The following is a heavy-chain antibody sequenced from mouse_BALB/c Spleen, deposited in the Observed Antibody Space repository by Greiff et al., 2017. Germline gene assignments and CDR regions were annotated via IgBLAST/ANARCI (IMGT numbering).Heavy chain of an antibody. J-gene: IGHJ1*01. V-gene: IGHV5-6-3*01. D-gene: IGHD3-2*02. CDR2: INSNGGST. Sequence: EVQVVESGGGLVQPGGSLKLSCAASGFTFSSYGVSWVRRPPAKRLELVATINSNGGSTYYPDSVKGRFTISRDNAKNTLYLQMSSLKSEDTAMSYCAREGGYCNYWYFDVWGAGTTVTVSS. CDR1: GFTFSSYG. CDR3: AREGGYCNYWYFDV.